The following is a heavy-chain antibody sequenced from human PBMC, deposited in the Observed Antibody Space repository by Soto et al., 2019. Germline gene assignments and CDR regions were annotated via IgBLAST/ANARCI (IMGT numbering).Heavy chain of an antibody. J-gene: IGHJ5*02. CDR2: IYYSGST. V-gene: IGHV4-59*01. D-gene: IGHD6-13*01. CDR3: ARDAGIAAAGKGWFDP. Sequence: PSETLSLTCTVSGGSISSYYWSWIRQPPGKGLEWIGYIYYSGSTNYNPSLKSRVTISVDTSKNQFSLKLSSVTAADTAVYYCARDAGIAAAGKGWFDPWRKGTLVTVSS. CDR1: GGSISSYY.